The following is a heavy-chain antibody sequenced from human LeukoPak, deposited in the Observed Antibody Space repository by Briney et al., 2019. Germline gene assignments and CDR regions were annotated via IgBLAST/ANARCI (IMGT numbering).Heavy chain of an antibody. D-gene: IGHD5-12*01. CDR3: AKGFSGHDSDFDY. Sequence: GGSLRLSCAASGFTFSTYAMSWVRQAPGKGLEWVSAISGSGVGTYYADSVKGRFTISRDNSKTTLDLQMNSLRAEDTAVYYCAKGFSGHDSDFDYWGQGTPVTVSS. J-gene: IGHJ4*02. CDR2: ISGSGVGT. CDR1: GFTFSTYA. V-gene: IGHV3-23*01.